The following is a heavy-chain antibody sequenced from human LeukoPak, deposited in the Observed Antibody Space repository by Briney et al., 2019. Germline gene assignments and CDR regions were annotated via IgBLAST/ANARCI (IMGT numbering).Heavy chain of an antibody. D-gene: IGHD1-26*01. Sequence: SVKVSCKASGGTFSSYAISWVRQAPGQGLEWMGRIIPILGIAIYAQKFQDRVTMTEDTSTDTAYMELSSLRSEDTAFYYCATSSGTYFLYWGQGTLVTVS. V-gene: IGHV1-69*04. CDR1: GGTFSSYA. CDR2: IIPILGIA. CDR3: ATSSGTYFLY. J-gene: IGHJ4*02.